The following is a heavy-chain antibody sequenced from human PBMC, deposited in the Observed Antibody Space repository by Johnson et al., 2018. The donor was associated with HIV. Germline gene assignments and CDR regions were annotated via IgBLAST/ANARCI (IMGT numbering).Heavy chain of an antibody. D-gene: IGHD2-15*01. Sequence: VQLVESGGGLVQPGGSLRLSCAASGFTVSSNYMSWVRQAPGKGLEWVSVIYSGGSTYYADSVKGRFTISRDNSKNTVFLQMDSLRGEDTAVYYCAREAYCSGGSCYDAFDIWGRWTMVTVSS. CDR3: AREAYCSGGSCYDAFDI. CDR2: IYSGGST. V-gene: IGHV3-66*01. J-gene: IGHJ3*02. CDR1: GFTVSSNY.